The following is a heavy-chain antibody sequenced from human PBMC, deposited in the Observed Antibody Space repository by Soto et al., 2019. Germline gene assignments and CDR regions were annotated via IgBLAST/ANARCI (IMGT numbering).Heavy chain of an antibody. J-gene: IGHJ4*02. V-gene: IGHV1-69*02. CDR2: FIPMLGIA. D-gene: IGHD3-9*01. Sequence: SVKVSCKASGDSFSRSTFSWVRQAPGQGLEWMGRFIPMLGIANYAQTFQGRVTITADKSTSTAYMDLSSLRSEDTAVYYCASLYDNTSGYFDYWGKGTLVTVSS. CDR3: ASLYDNTSGYFDY. CDR1: GDSFSRST.